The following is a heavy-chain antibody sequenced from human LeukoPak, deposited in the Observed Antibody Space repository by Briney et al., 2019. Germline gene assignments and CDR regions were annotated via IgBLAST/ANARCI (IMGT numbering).Heavy chain of an antibody. CDR3: ATEYSSSTVFDI. V-gene: IGHV3-7*01. Sequence: GGSLRLSCAASRFTLSNYWMSWVRQAPGKGLEWVANIKQDGSETYYVDSVKGRFTISRDNSKNTLYLQMNSLRAEDTAVYYCATEYSSSTVFDIWGQGTMVTVSS. J-gene: IGHJ3*02. CDR1: RFTLSNYW. D-gene: IGHD6-13*01. CDR2: IKQDGSET.